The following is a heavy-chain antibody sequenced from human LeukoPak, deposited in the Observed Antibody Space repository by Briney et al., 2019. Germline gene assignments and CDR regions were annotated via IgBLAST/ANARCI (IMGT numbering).Heavy chain of an antibody. V-gene: IGHV1-2*02. D-gene: IGHD3-22*01. CDR3: ARDDYYDSSGFFDY. J-gene: IGHJ4*02. Sequence: ASVKVSCKASGYTFTGYYMHWVRQAPGQGLEWMGWINPNSGGTNYAQKFQGRVTMTRDTSISTAYMELSRLRSDDTAVYYCARDDYYDSSGFFDYWGQGTLVTVSS. CDR2: INPNSGGT. CDR1: GYTFTGYY.